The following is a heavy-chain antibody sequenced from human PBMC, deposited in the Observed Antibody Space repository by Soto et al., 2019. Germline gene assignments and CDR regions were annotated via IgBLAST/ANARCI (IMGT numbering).Heavy chain of an antibody. V-gene: IGHV2-70*20. CDR3: ARMPVAAAGFYGMDV. Sequence: SGPTLVNPTQTLTLTCTFSGFSLSTSGMCVGWVRQPPGKALEWLVLIDWHDDKYYRTSLKTRLTISKDTSKNHVVLTMSNMDPVDTATYYCARMPVAAAGFYGMDVWGQGTTVTVSS. CDR2: IDWHDDK. J-gene: IGHJ6*02. CDR1: GFSLSTSGMC. D-gene: IGHD6-13*01.